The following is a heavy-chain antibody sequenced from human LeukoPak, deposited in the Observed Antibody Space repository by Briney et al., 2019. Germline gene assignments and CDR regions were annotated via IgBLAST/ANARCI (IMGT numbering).Heavy chain of an antibody. V-gene: IGHV4-61*02. CDR3: ARESPSKYVFDY. CDR2: IYTSGYA. CDR1: GGSMSSSTDY. J-gene: IGHJ4*02. Sequence: SETLSLTCTVSGGSMSSSTDYWSWFRQPAGKGLEWIGRIYTSGYANYNPSLKSRVTISRDTSKNQFSLEMSSVTAADTAVYYCARESPSKYVFDYWGQGILVTVSS. D-gene: IGHD2-2*01.